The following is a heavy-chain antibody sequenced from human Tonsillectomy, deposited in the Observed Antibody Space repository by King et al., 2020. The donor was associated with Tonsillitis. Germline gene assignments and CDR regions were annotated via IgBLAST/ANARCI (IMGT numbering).Heavy chain of an antibody. Sequence: VQLVESGGGLVKPGGSLRLPCVASGFTFSKAWMSWVRQAPGKGREWVGRIRSKTDGGTTDYVAPVKGRFTISRDDSKNTVYLQMNSLKTEETAVYYCTTLLNYDILTGDYFDYWGQGTLVTVSS. J-gene: IGHJ4*02. D-gene: IGHD3-9*01. V-gene: IGHV3-15*01. CDR2: IRSKTDGGTT. CDR1: GFTFSKAW. CDR3: TTLLNYDILTGDYFDY.